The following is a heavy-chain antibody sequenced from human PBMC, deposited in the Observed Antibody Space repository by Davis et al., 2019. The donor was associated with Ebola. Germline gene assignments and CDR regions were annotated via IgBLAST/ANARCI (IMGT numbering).Heavy chain of an antibody. D-gene: IGHD3-10*01. V-gene: IGHV1-8*02. J-gene: IGHJ6*04. CDR2: TYPKSGDT. Sequence: ASVKVSCKASGYTFTGYYMHWVRQATGQGLEWMGWTYPKSGDTAYVQKFQGRVTMTRNTFISTAYMELSSLTSEDTAVYYCARERGYGSGSSSYHYGLDVWGKGTTVTVSS. CDR1: GYTFTGYY. CDR3: ARERGYGSGSSSYHYGLDV.